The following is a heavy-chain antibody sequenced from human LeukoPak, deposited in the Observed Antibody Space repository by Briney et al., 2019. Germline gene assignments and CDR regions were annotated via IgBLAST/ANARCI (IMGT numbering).Heavy chain of an antibody. J-gene: IGHJ6*03. Sequence: ASVKVSCKASGYTVTSYDINWVRQATGQGLEWTGWMNPNSGNTGYAQKFQGRVTITRNTSISTAYMELSSLRSEDTAVYYCARGGTPSYYYYMDVWGKGTTVTVSS. D-gene: IGHD2-21*01. CDR3: ARGGTPSYYYYMDV. V-gene: IGHV1-8*03. CDR2: MNPNSGNT. CDR1: GYTVTSYD.